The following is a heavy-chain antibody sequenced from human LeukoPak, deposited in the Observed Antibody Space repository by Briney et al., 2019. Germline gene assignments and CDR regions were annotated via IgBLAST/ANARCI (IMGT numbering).Heavy chain of an antibody. Sequence: GGSLRLFCAASGFTLSSYWMSWVRQAPGKGLEWVANIKQDGSEKYYVDSVKGRFTISRDNAKNSLYLQMNSLRAEDTAVYYCARDCLDSSGWYQGLCHDAFDIWGQGTMVTVSS. V-gene: IGHV3-7*01. CDR2: IKQDGSEK. J-gene: IGHJ3*02. CDR1: GFTLSSYW. D-gene: IGHD6-19*01. CDR3: ARDCLDSSGWYQGLCHDAFDI.